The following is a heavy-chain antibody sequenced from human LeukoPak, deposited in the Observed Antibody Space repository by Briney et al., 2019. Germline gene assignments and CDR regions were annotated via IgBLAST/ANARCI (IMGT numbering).Heavy chain of an antibody. CDR2: INHSGST. V-gene: IGHV4-34*01. D-gene: IGHD2-2*01. CDR1: GGSFSGYY. J-gene: IGHJ4*02. Sequence: SETLSLTCAVYGGSFSGYYWSWIRQPPGKGLEWIGEINHSGSTNYNPSLKSRVTISVDTSKNQFSLKLSSVTAADTAVYYCARAHGVNCSSTSCARYFDYWGQGTLVTVSS. CDR3: ARAHGVNCSSTSCARYFDY.